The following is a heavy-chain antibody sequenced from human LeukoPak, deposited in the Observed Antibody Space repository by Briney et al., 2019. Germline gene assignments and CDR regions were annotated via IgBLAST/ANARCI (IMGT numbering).Heavy chain of an antibody. Sequence: PGGSLRLSCAASGFTYSSYSMNWVRQAPGKGLEWVSSISSSSSYIYYADSVKGRFTVSRDNSKNTLFLQMNSLRAEDTAVYYCAKDDWYCSSTSCHDWGQGTLVTVSS. CDR3: AKDDWYCSSTSCHD. CDR1: GFTYSSYS. D-gene: IGHD2-2*01. J-gene: IGHJ4*02. V-gene: IGHV3-21*04. CDR2: ISSSSSYI.